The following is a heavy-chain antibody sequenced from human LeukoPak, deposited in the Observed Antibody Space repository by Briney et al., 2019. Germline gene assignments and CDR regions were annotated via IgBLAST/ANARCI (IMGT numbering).Heavy chain of an antibody. J-gene: IGHJ4*02. CDR2: IYYDGSTNYNPS. V-gene: IGHV4-59*01. CDR1: GGSINNDY. Sequence: SGTLSLTCTVSGGSINNDYWSWIRQPPGKGLEWIGYIYYDGSTNYNPSNYNPSLKSRVTMSVDTSQNHFSLKLSSVTAADTAVYYCARAGPYGRRYFDYWGQGTLVTVSS. CDR3: ARAGPYGRRYFDY. D-gene: IGHD3-10*01.